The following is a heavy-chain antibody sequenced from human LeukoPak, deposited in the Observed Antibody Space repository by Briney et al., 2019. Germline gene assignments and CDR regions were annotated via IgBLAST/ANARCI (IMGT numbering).Heavy chain of an antibody. V-gene: IGHV3-48*03. J-gene: IGHJ4*02. Sequence: TGGSLRLSCAASGFTFSSYEMNWVRQAPGKGLEWVSYISGSGSNIYYADYVKGRFTISRDNAKNSLYLQMNSLRAEDTAVYHCARAMLVGATTFDYWGQGPLVTVSS. CDR1: GFTFSSYE. D-gene: IGHD1-26*01. CDR2: ISGSGSNI. CDR3: ARAMLVGATTFDY.